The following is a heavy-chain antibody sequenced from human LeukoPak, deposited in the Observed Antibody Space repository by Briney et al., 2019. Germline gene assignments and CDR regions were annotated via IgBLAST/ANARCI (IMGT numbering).Heavy chain of an antibody. CDR3: ARGTGIAAAVTSLFQY. V-gene: IGHV1-46*01. Sequence: SSVKVSCKASGYTFTSDYMHWVRQAPGPGPEWMGVINTSGGSTSYAQKFQGRVTMTRDTSTSTVYMELSSLRSEDTAVYYCARGTGIAAAVTSLFQYWGQGTLVTVSS. CDR1: GYTFTSDY. CDR2: INTSGGST. J-gene: IGHJ1*01. D-gene: IGHD6-13*01.